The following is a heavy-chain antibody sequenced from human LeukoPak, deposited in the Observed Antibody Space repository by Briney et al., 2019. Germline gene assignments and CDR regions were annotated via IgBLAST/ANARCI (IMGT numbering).Heavy chain of an antibody. J-gene: IGHJ5*02. V-gene: IGHV1-8*01. CDR2: MNPNSGNT. CDR1: GYTFTSYD. Sequence: GASVKVSCKASGYTFTSYDINCVRQATGQGLEWMGWMNPNSGNTGYAQKFQGRVTMTRNTSISTAYMELSSLRSEDTAVYYCAREMGATTQYNWFDPWGQGTLVTVSS. CDR3: AREMGATTQYNWFDP. D-gene: IGHD1-26*01.